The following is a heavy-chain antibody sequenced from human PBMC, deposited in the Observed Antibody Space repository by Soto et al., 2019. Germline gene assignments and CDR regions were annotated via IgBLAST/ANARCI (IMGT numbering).Heavy chain of an antibody. J-gene: IGHJ4*02. Sequence: SEPLSITCTVSGGSVSDKTYYWSWIRQPPGKRLEWIGYVYYSGTTNYNPSLKSRVTISVDLSKNRFSLRLSSVTTADTALYYCARTTAVPNTLRSRYFFDYWGQGTLVTVSS. V-gene: IGHV4-61*01. CDR2: VYYSGTT. CDR1: GGSVSDKTYY. CDR3: ARTTAVPNTLRSRYFFDY. D-gene: IGHD4-17*01.